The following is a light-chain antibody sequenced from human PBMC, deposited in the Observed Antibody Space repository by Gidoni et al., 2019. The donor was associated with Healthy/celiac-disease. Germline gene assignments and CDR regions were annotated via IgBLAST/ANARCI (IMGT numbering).Light chain of an antibody. J-gene: IGKJ2*01. CDR1: QSVSSSY. Sequence: EIVLTQSPGTLSLSAGERATLSCRASQSVSSSYLAWYQQKQSEAPRLLIEGASRRATGIPDRCSGSGSRTDFTLTISRLEPEDLTVYYCQQYGSSPTFGQGTKLEIK. CDR3: QQYGSSPT. V-gene: IGKV3-20*01. CDR2: GAS.